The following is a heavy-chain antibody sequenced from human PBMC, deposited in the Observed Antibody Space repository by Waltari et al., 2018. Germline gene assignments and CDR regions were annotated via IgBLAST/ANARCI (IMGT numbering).Heavy chain of an antibody. V-gene: IGHV4-34*01. CDR1: GGSFSGYY. Sequence: QVQLQQWGAGLLKPSETLSLTCAVYGGSFSGYYWSWIRQPPGKGLEWIGEINHMGSTNYSQSLKSRVTISVDTSKNQFSLKLSSVTAADTAVYYCARVSGYYYDNDAFAIWGQGTMVTVSS. CDR3: ARVSGYYYDNDAFAI. D-gene: IGHD3-22*01. J-gene: IGHJ3*02. CDR2: INHMGST.